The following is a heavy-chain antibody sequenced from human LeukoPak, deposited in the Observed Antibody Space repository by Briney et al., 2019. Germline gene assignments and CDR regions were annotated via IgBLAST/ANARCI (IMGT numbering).Heavy chain of an antibody. D-gene: IGHD3-9*01. Sequence: PGGSLRLSCAASGFTFSSYAMSWVRQAPGKGLEWVSAISGSGGSTYYADSVKGRFTISRDNSKNTLYLQMNSLRAEDTAVYYCVKDPPIPYYDILTGENWFDPWGQGTLVTVSS. CDR2: ISGSGGST. V-gene: IGHV3-23*01. CDR3: VKDPPIPYYDILTGENWFDP. CDR1: GFTFSSYA. J-gene: IGHJ5*02.